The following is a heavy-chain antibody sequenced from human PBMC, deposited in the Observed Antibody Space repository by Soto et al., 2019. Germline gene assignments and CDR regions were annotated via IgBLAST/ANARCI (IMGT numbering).Heavy chain of an antibody. Sequence: SETLSSTCAVYGGSFRGYYWSWIRQPPGKGLEWIGEINHSERTNYNPSLKSRVTISGDTSNNQFSLKLSSVTAADTAVYYCARGGTIFGVVITPNWFGPWGQG. CDR3: ARGGTIFGVVITPNWFGP. V-gene: IGHV4-34*01. CDR1: GGSFRGYY. CDR2: INHSERT. J-gene: IGHJ5*02. D-gene: IGHD3-3*01.